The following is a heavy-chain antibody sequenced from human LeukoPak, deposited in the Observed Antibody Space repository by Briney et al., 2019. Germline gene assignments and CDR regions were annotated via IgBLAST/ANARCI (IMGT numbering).Heavy chain of an antibody. V-gene: IGHV1-69*01. CDR2: IIPIFGTA. D-gene: IGHD3-22*01. CDR1: GGTFSSYA. CDR3: ARDRGYYDSSGYYLFDY. Sequence: SVKVSCKASGGTFSSYAISWVRQAPGQGLEWMGGIIPIFGTANYAQKFQGRVTITADESTSTAYMELSSLRSEDTAVYYYARDRGYYDSSGYYLFDYWGQGTLVTVSS. J-gene: IGHJ4*02.